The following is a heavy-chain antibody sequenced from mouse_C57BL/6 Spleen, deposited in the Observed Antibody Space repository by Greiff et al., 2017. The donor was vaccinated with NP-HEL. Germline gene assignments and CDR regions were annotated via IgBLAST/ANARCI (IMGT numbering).Heavy chain of an antibody. CDR2: ISSGSSTI. CDR1: GFTFSDYG. D-gene: IGHD3-3*01. J-gene: IGHJ4*01. V-gene: IGHV5-17*01. Sequence: EVQGVESGGGLVKPGGSLKLSCAASGFTFSDYGMHWVRQAPEKGLEWVAYISSGSSTIYYADTVKGRFTISRDNAKNTLFLQMTSLRSEDTAMYYCARLGARRRGYAMDYWGQGTSVTVSS. CDR3: ARLGARRRGYAMDY.